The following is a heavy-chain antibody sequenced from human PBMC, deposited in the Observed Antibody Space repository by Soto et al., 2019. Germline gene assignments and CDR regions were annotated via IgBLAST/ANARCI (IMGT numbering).Heavy chain of an antibody. V-gene: IGHV1-69*13. CDR2: IIPIFGTA. CDR1: GGTFSSYA. D-gene: IGHD3-3*01. Sequence: SVKVSCKASGGTFSSYAISWVRQAPGQGLEWMGGIIPIFGTANYAQKFQGRVTITADESTSTAYMELSSLRSEDTAVYYCARGRFLEWLFIYGMDVWGQGTTVTVSS. J-gene: IGHJ6*02. CDR3: ARGRFLEWLFIYGMDV.